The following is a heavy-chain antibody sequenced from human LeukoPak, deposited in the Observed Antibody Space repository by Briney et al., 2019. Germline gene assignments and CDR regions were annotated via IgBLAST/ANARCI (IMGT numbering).Heavy chain of an antibody. D-gene: IGHD6-13*01. V-gene: IGHV4-4*07. J-gene: IGHJ4*02. CDR3: AGASSSWTSSYFDY. CDR2: IYTSGST. Sequence: SETLSLTCTVSGGSISSYYWSWIRQPAGKGLEWIGRIYTSGSTNYNPSLKSRVTLSVDRSKNQFSLRLSSVTAADTAVYYCAGASSSWTSSYFDYWGQGTLVTVSS. CDR1: GGSISSYY.